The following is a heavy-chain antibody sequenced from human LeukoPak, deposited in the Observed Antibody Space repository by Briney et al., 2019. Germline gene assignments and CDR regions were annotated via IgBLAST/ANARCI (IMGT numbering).Heavy chain of an antibody. D-gene: IGHD3-22*01. J-gene: IGHJ4*02. Sequence: SETLSLTCAVYGGSFSGYYWSWIRQPPGKGLEWIGRMYHSGSTYYNPSLKSRVTISVDTSKNQFSLKLSSVAAADTAVYYCARGYYYDSSAYYKYWGQGTLVTVSS. CDR1: GGSFSGYY. CDR3: ARGYYYDSSAYYKY. CDR2: MYHSGST. V-gene: IGHV4-34*01.